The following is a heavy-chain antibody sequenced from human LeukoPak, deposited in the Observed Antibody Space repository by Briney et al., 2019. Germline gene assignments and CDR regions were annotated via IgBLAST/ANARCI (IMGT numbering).Heavy chain of an antibody. Sequence: GGSLRLSCAASGFTFSSYSMNWVRRAPGKGQWWVSSISISSSYLYYAASVKGRFPISRDNAKNSLYLQMNSLRAEDTAVYYCARGGTYCSSTSCYEDYWGQGTLVTVSS. CDR1: GFTFSSYS. J-gene: IGHJ4*02. CDR2: ISISSSYL. CDR3: ARGGTYCSSTSCYEDY. V-gene: IGHV3-21*01. D-gene: IGHD2-2*01.